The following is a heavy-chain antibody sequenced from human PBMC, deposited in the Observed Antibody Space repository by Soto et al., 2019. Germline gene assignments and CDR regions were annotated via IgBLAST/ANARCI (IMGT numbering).Heavy chain of an antibody. CDR2: ISYDGSNK. CDR1: GFTFSSYA. Sequence: PGASLRLSFTPSGFTFSSYAMHWVRQAPGKGLEWVAVISYDGSNKYYADSVKGRFTISRDNSKNTLYLQMNSLRAEDTAVYYCARSQRGSGYDTYFDYWGQGT. D-gene: IGHD5-12*01. V-gene: IGHV3-30-3*01. CDR3: ARSQRGSGYDTYFDY. J-gene: IGHJ4*02.